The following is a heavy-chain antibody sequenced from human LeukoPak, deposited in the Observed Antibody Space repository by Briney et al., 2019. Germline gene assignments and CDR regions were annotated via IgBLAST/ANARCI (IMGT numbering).Heavy chain of an antibody. CDR2: IYYSGST. V-gene: IGHV4-59*08. J-gene: IGHJ4*02. Sequence: PSETLSLTCTVSGGSISSYYWSWIRQPPGKGLEWIGYIYYSGSTNYNPSLKSRVTISVDTSKNQFSLKLSSVTAADTAVYYCARQHHMTRSEDYWGQGTLVTVSS. D-gene: IGHD2-21*01. CDR1: GGSISSYY. CDR3: ARQHHMTRSEDY.